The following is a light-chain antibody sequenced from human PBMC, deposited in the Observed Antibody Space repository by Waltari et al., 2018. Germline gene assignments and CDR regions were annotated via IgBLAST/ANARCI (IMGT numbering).Light chain of an antibody. J-gene: IGKJ1*01. CDR3: QKDGSLPST. V-gene: IGKV3-20*01. CDR2: DTS. CDR1: QAVSRF. Sequence: DIVSMRSHVTLSSSPGGTAPHSCRASQAVSRFLTWYQQRPGQAPRLLIYDTSTRATGIPDRFSGSGSGTDFSVTISRLEPEDFAVYCFQKDGSLPSTFGQGTKVEIK.